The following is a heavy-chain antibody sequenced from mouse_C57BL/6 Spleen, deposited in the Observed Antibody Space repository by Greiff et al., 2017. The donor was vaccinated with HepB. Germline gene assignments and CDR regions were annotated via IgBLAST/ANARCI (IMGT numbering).Heavy chain of an antibody. CDR3: AMSRNYSNPLFAY. D-gene: IGHD2-5*01. CDR1: GYAFSSSW. Sequence: VQLQQSGPELVKPGASVKISCKASGYAFSSSWMNWVKQRPGKGLEWIGRIYPGDGDTNYNGKFKGKATLTADKSSSTAYMQLSSLTSEDSAVYFCAMSRNYSNPLFAYWGQGTLVTVSA. V-gene: IGHV1-82*01. CDR2: IYPGDGDT. J-gene: IGHJ3*01.